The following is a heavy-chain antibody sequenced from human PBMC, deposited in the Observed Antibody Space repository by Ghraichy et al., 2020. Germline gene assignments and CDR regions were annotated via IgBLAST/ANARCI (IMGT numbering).Heavy chain of an antibody. J-gene: IGHJ5*02. V-gene: IGHV6-1*01. D-gene: IGHD3-10*01. CDR3: ARASPSRGNWFDP. CDR2: TYYRSKWYI. CDR1: GASVSSDTAA. Sequence: SQTLSLTCAISGASVSSDTAAWNWIRQSPSRGLEWLGRTYYRSKWYIDYPLSVKIRITISPDTSKNQLSLQLNSVTPEDTAVYYCARASPSRGNWFDPWGQGTLVTVSS.